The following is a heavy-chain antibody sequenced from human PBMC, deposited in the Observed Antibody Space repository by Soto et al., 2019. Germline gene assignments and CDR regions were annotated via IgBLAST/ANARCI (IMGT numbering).Heavy chain of an antibody. J-gene: IGHJ6*02. Sequence: EVQLLESGGGLVQPGGSLRLSCAASGFTFSRYAMSWVRQAPGKGLEWVSAISGSGGSTYYAASVKGRFTISRDNSKNTRYLQMNSLRAEDTAVYYCALPPPVVVPAWGMDVWGQGTTVTVSS. CDR3: ALPPPVVVPAWGMDV. CDR2: ISGSGGST. V-gene: IGHV3-23*01. CDR1: GFTFSRYA. D-gene: IGHD2-2*01.